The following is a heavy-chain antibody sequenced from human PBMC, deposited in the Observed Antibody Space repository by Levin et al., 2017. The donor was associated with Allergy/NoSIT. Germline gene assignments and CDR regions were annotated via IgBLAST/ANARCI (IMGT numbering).Heavy chain of an antibody. V-gene: IGHV4-31*03. CDR1: GASISRGGDY. Sequence: SETLSLTCTVSGASISRGGDYWTWIRQHPGKGLEWIGYMYHTGSAFYNPSLESRVSIAVDTSKHQFSLKLCSVTAADTAVYYYARVYAGNGGYDDWGQGTLVIVAS. D-gene: IGHD7-27*01. CDR2: MYHTGSA. J-gene: IGHJ4*02. CDR3: ARVYAGNGGYDD.